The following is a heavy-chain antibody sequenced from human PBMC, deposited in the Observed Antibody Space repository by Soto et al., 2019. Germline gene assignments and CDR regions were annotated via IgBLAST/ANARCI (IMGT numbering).Heavy chain of an antibody. CDR3: ARSVSSGYPWVPDY. CDR1: DGSSSSCDYY. Sequence: PSQTLSLTCTVSDGSSSSCDYYWSWNRQPPGKGLEWIGYIYYSGSTYYNPSLKSRVTISVDTSKNQFSLKLSSVTAADTAVYYCARSVSSGYPWVPDYWGQATLVTVSS. V-gene: IGHV4-30-4*01. J-gene: IGHJ4*02. D-gene: IGHD3-22*01. CDR2: IYYSGST.